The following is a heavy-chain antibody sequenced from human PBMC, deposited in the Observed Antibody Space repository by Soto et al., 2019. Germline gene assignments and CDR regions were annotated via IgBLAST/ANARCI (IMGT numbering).Heavy chain of an antibody. V-gene: IGHV4-30-2*01. D-gene: IGHD2-15*01. CDR2: IYHSGST. CDR1: GGSIISGAYS. CDR3: ARGDCSGGSCYSVDI. Sequence: SETLSLTCAVSGGSIISGAYSWSWIRQPPGKGLEWIGCIYHSGSTYYNPSLKSRVTISVDKSKNQFSLKLSSVTAADTAVYYCARGDCSGGSCYSVDIWGQGTMVT. J-gene: IGHJ3*02.